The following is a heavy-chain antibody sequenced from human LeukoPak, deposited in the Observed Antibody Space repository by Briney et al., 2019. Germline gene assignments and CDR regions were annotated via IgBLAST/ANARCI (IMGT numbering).Heavy chain of an antibody. CDR3: AKASYSKGDY. J-gene: IGHJ4*02. CDR2: IKNDGTVK. V-gene: IGHV3-7*01. D-gene: IGHD6-13*01. CDR1: GFTFSYHW. Sequence: GGSLTLSCAASGFTFSYHWMTWVRQAPGEGLEWVANIKNDGTVKNYVDSVKGRFTISRDNAKNSLYLQMNSLRAEDTAVYYCAKASYSKGDYWGQGVLVTVSS.